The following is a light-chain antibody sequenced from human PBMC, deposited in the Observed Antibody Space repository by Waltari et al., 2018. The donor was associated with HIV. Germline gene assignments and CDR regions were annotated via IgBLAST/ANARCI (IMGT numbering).Light chain of an antibody. CDR1: QSVSSSY. Sequence: ELVLTQSPGTLSLSPGERATLSCRASQSVSSSYLAWYQQKPGQAPRLLIYGASSRASGIPDRFSGWGSGTDFTLTISRLEPEDFAVYYCQQYGSSPRTFGQGTKVEIK. CDR2: GAS. J-gene: IGKJ1*01. V-gene: IGKV3-20*01. CDR3: QQYGSSPRT.